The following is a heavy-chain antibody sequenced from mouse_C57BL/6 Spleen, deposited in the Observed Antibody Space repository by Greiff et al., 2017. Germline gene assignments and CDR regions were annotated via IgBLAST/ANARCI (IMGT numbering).Heavy chain of an antibody. V-gene: IGHV1-82*01. CDR1: GYAFSSSW. CDR2: IYPGDGDT. J-gene: IGHJ2*01. CDR3: ARNGSPWCFDY. Sequence: QVQLQQSGPELVKPGASVKISCKASGYAFSSSWMNWVKQRPGKGLEWIGRIYPGDGDTNYNGKFKGKATLTADKSSSTAYMQLSSLTSEDSAVYFCARNGSPWCFDYWGQGTTLTVSS. D-gene: IGHD1-1*01.